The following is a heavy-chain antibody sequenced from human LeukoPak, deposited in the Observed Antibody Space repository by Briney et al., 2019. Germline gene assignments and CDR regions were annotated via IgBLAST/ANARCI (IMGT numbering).Heavy chain of an antibody. D-gene: IGHD6-19*01. CDR3: ARALSYSSGWIDY. V-gene: IGHV4-34*01. CDR2: INHSGST. CDR1: GGSFSGYY. Sequence: SETLSLTCAVYGGSFSGYYWSWIRQPPGKGLEWIGEINHSGSTNYNPSLKSRVTISVDTSKNQFSLKLSSVTAADTAVYYCARALSYSSGWIDYWGQGTLVTVSS. J-gene: IGHJ4*02.